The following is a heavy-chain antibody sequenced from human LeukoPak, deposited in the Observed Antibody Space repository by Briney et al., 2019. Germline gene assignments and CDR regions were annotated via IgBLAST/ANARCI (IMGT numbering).Heavy chain of an antibody. J-gene: IGHJ4*02. D-gene: IGHD3-10*01. CDR2: IYYSGST. Sequence: SETLSLTCTVSGGSISSYFWSWIRQPPGKGLEWLGYIYYSGSTNYNPSLKSRVTISVDTSKNQFSLKLSSVTAADTAVYYCASLYYGSGSFDYWGQGTLVTVSS. CDR1: GGSISSYF. CDR3: ASLYYGSGSFDY. V-gene: IGHV4-59*01.